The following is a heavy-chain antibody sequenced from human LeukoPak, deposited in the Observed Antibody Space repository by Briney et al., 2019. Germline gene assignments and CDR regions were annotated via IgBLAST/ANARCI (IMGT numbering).Heavy chain of an antibody. CDR3: ARGSGWYYY. CDR2: IYYSGST. D-gene: IGHD6-19*01. V-gene: IGHV4-59*01. Sequence: SETLSLTCTVSGGSISSYYWSWIRQPPGKGLEWIGYIYYSGSTDYNPSLKSRVTISVDTSKNQFSLKLSSVTAADTAVYYCARGSGWYYYWGQGTLVTVSS. CDR1: GGSISSYY. J-gene: IGHJ4*02.